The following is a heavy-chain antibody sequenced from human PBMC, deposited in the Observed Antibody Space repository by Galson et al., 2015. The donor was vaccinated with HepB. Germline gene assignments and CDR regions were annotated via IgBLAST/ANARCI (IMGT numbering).Heavy chain of an antibody. D-gene: IGHD6-19*01. J-gene: IGHJ3*02. CDR2: INAGNGNT. V-gene: IGHV1-3*01. CDR3: ARDPVCSSGWVHAFDI. CDR1: GYTFTSYA. Sequence: SVKVSCKASGYTFTSYAMHWVRQAPGQRLEWMGWINAGNGNTKYSRKFQGRVTTTRDTSASTAYMELSSLRSEDTAVYYCARDPVCSSGWVHAFDIWGQGTMVTVSS.